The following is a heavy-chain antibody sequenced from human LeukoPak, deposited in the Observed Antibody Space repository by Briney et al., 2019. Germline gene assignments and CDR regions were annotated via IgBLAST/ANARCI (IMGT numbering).Heavy chain of an antibody. CDR1: GYTFTSYG. CDR2: ISAYNGNT. CDR3: ARGGPSYGSGSDAFEL. V-gene: IGHV1-18*01. J-gene: IGHJ3*01. D-gene: IGHD3-10*01. Sequence: ASVKVSCTASGYTFTSYGISWGRQATGQGLEWMGWISAYNGNTNYVQKLQGRVTMTTDTSTSTAYMELRSLRSDDTAVYYCARGGPSYGSGSDAFELWGQGTMVTVSS.